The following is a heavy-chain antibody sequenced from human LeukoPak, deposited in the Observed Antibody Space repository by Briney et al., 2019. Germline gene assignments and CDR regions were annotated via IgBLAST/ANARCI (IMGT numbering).Heavy chain of an antibody. CDR2: IIPIFGTA. CDR3: ARPMTDYCDRSGYCGLYGL. D-gene: IGHD3-22*01. J-gene: IGHJ4*02. CDR1: GGTFSSYA. V-gene: IGHV1-69*06. Sequence: SVKVSCKASGGTFSSYAISWVRQAPGQGLEWMGGIIPIFGTANYAQKFQGRVTITADKSTSTAYMELSNLTSEDTAVYYCARPMTDYCDRSGYCGLYGLWGQGTLVTVSS.